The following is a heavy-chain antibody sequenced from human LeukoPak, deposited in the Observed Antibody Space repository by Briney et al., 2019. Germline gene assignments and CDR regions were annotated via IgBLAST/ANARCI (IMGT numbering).Heavy chain of an antibody. CDR1: GGPISSSY. CDR3: ARDYGDIPPDWYYDL. D-gene: IGHD4-17*01. CDR2: IYYTGST. J-gene: IGHJ2*01. V-gene: IGHV4-59*01. Sequence: SETLSLTCTVSGGPISSSYWSWIRQPPGKGLEWIGYIYYTGSTTYNPSLKSRVTISVDTSKNQFSLKLRSVTAADTAVYYCARDYGDIPPDWYYDLWGRGTLVTVSS.